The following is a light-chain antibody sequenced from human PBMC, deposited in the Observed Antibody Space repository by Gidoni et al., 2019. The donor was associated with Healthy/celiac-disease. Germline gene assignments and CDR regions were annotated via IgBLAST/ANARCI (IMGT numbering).Light chain of an antibody. Sequence: EIVLTQSPPTLSLSPGERAPLSCRASQSVSSYLAWYQQKPGQAPRLLIYDASNRATGIPARFSGSGSGTDFTLTISSLEPEDFAVYYCQQRSNWPPGYTFGQXTKLEIK. CDR3: QQRSNWPPGYT. CDR1: QSVSSY. V-gene: IGKV3-11*01. CDR2: DAS. J-gene: IGKJ2*01.